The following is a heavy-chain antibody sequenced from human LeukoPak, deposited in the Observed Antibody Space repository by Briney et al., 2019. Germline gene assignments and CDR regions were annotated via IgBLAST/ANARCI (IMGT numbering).Heavy chain of an antibody. V-gene: IGHV3-74*01. Sequence: GGSLRLSCTASGFTFSNYCMHWVRQTPGKGLIWVSRICPGGTITNYADSVKGRFTISRDDAKNMMFLQMNSLRADDTAVYYCVRDSRSADYWGQGILVTVSS. J-gene: IGHJ4*02. CDR2: ICPGGTIT. CDR1: GFTFSNYC. CDR3: VRDSRSADY.